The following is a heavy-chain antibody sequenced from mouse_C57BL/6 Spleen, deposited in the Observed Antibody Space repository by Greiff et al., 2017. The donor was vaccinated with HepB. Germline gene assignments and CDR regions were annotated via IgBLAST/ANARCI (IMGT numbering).Heavy chain of an antibody. CDR1: GYAFSSYW. Sequence: QVQLQQSGAELVKPGASVKISCKASGYAFSSYWMNWVKQRPGKGLEWIGQIYPGDGDTNHNGKFKGKATLTADKSSSTAYMQLSSLTSEDSAVYFCARDGSYWYFDVWGTGTTVTVSS. CDR3: ARDGSYWYFDV. CDR2: IYPGDGDT. D-gene: IGHD2-3*01. J-gene: IGHJ1*03. V-gene: IGHV1-80*01.